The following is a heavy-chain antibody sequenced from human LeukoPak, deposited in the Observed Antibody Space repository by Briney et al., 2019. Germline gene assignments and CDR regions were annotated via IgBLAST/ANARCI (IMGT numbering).Heavy chain of an antibody. J-gene: IGHJ4*02. CDR2: ISSSSSYI. V-gene: IGHV3-21*01. CDR3: AREDSSGYYYSDY. Sequence: GGPLRLSCAASGFTFSSYSMNWVRQAPGKGLEWVSSISSSSSYIYYADSVKGRFTISRDNAKNSLYLQMNSLRAEDTAVYYCAREDSSGYYYSDYWGQGTLVTVSS. CDR1: GFTFSSYS. D-gene: IGHD3-22*01.